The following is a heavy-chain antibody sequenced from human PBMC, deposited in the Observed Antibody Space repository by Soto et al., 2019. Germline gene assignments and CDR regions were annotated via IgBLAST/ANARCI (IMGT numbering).Heavy chain of an antibody. Sequence: LRLSCAASGFIFSDYYMSWIRQAPGKGLEWLSFISSSGTTIYYADSVKGRFAISRDDAKNSLFLQMNSLRAEDTAVYYCARGGLGPLYYDSSGPFDYWGQGTLVTVSS. CDR2: ISSSGTTI. CDR1: GFIFSDYY. V-gene: IGHV3-11*01. J-gene: IGHJ4*02. CDR3: ARGGLGPLYYDSSGPFDY. D-gene: IGHD3-22*01.